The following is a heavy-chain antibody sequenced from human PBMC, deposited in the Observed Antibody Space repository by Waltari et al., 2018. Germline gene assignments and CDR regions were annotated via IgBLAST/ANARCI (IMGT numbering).Heavy chain of an antibody. V-gene: IGHV4-34*01. J-gene: IGHJ4*02. D-gene: IGHD5-12*01. Sequence: QVQLQQWGAGLLKPSETLSLTCAVYGGSFSGYYWSWIRQPPGKGLEWIGEINHSGSTNYNPSLKGRVTISVDTSKNQFSLKLSSVTAADTAVYYCARGDIVAIDYWGQGTLVTVSS. CDR2: INHSGST. CDR3: ARGDIVAIDY. CDR1: GGSFSGYY.